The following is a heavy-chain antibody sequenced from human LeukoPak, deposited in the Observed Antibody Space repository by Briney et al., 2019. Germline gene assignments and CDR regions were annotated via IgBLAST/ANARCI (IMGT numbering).Heavy chain of an antibody. V-gene: IGHV1-18*01. D-gene: IGHD1-26*01. CDR3: ARDSVGATLNYDAFDI. CDR1: GYTFTSYG. J-gene: IGHJ3*02. Sequence: ASVKVSCKASGYTFTSYGISWVRQAPGQGLEWMGWISAYNGNTNYAQKFQGRVTMTTDTSTSTAYMELRSLRSDDTAVYYCARDSVGATLNYDAFDIWGQGTMVTVSS. CDR2: ISAYNGNT.